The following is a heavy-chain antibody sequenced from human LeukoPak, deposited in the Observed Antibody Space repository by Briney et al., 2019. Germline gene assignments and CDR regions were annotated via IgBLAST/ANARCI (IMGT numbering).Heavy chain of an antibody. CDR2: ISAYNGNT. V-gene: IGHV1-18*01. D-gene: IGHD4-17*01. CDR1: GYTFTSYG. CDR3: ARKAVTNYYYYYGMDV. Sequence: ASVKVSCRASGYTFTSYGISWVRQAPGQGLEWMGWISAYNGNTNYAQKFQGRVTITADESTSTAYMELSSLRSEDTAVYYCARKAVTNYYYYYGMDVWGQGTTVTVSS. J-gene: IGHJ6*02.